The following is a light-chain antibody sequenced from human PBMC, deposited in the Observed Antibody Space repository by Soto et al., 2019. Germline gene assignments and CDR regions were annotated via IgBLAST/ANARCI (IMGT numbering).Light chain of an antibody. CDR3: QQYGSSPLT. CDR2: AAS. CDR1: QSVSSYY. Sequence: IVLTQSPATLSVSPGERATLSCRASQSVSSYYLAWYQQKPGQAPRLLIYAASSRATGIPDRFSGSWSGTDYTLGIRSLEPEDFAVYYCQQYGSSPLTFGGGT. V-gene: IGKV3-20*01. J-gene: IGKJ4*01.